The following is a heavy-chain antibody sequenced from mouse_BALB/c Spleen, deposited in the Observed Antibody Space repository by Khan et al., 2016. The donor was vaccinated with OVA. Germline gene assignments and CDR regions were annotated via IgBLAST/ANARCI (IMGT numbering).Heavy chain of an antibody. J-gene: IGHJ1*01. V-gene: IGHV3-5*02. Sequence: VRLQQSGPGLVKPSQTVSLTCTVTGISITSGNYRWSWIRQFPGNKLEWIGNIYYSGTVTYNPSLTSRTTIPSDTSKNHFFLEMNSLTAEDTATYDSARDYGSLYWDFDVWGAGTTVTVSS. CDR3: ARDYGSLYWDFDV. D-gene: IGHD1-1*01. CDR2: IYYSGTV. CDR1: GISITSGNYR.